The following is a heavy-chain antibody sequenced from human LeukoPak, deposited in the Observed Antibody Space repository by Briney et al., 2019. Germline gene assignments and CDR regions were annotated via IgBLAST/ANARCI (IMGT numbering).Heavy chain of an antibody. D-gene: IGHD5-24*01. Sequence: SQTLSLTCAISGDSVSINSAAWNWIRQSPSRGLEWLGSTYYRSKWYNDYAVSVKSRITINPDTSKNQFSLQLNSVTPEDTAVYYCARGGQGDGYSADEAFDIWGQGTLVTVSS. CDR3: ARGGQGDGYSADEAFDI. V-gene: IGHV6-1*01. CDR2: TYYRSKWYN. CDR1: GDSVSINSAA. J-gene: IGHJ3*02.